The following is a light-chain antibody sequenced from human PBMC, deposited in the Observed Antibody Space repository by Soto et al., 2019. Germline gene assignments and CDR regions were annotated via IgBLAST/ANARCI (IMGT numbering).Light chain of an antibody. CDR3: GAWDRGLKAGV. Sequence: QSVLTQPPSVSAAPGETVTISCSGTSSNIGRNYVSWYQQLPGSAPKLLIYENDRRPSGIPDRFSGSKSGTAATLDITGLQTGDEADYYRGAWDRGLKAGVFGGGTKLTVL. J-gene: IGLJ3*02. V-gene: IGLV1-51*02. CDR2: END. CDR1: SSNIGRNY.